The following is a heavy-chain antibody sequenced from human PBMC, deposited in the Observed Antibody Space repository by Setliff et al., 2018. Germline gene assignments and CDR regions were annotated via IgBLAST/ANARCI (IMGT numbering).Heavy chain of an antibody. Sequence: GESLRLSCAASGFTFSNVWLSWVRQAPGKGLEWVGRIKRNSDGATTDYAAPVKGRFTISRDDSKNTLYLQMNSLEAGDTAMYYCTTPLLESTGWFGYYGMDVWGQGTTVTVSS. CDR1: GFTFSNVW. J-gene: IGHJ6*02. CDR2: IKRNSDGATT. V-gene: IGHV3-15*05. CDR3: TTPLLESTGWFGYYGMDV. D-gene: IGHD3-10*01.